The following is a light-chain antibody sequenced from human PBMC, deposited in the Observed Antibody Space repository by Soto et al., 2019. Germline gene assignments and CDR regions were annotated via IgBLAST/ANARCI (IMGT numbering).Light chain of an antibody. CDR2: KAS. CDR1: QSISSW. CDR3: QPYTRYPWT. J-gene: IGKJ1*01. Sequence: DNHMTQSPSTLSASVGNRVTITCRASQSISSWLAWYQQKPGKAPNLLIYKASSLRSGVPSRFSGSGSATEFTLTTSTLQPDDSETYCCQPYTRYPWTSGHRTQVNI. V-gene: IGKV1-5*03.